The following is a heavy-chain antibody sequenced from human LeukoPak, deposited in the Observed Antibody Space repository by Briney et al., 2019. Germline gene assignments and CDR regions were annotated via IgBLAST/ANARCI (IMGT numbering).Heavy chain of an antibody. D-gene: IGHD6-19*01. Sequence: SETLSLTCTVSGYSISSGYYWGWIRQPPGKGLEWIGSIYHSGSTYYNPSLKSRVTISVDTSKNQFSLKLSSVTAADTAVYYCARLGSSGWYQDYWGQGTLVTVSS. CDR1: GYSISSGYY. CDR2: IYHSGST. V-gene: IGHV4-38-2*02. J-gene: IGHJ4*02. CDR3: ARLGSSGWYQDY.